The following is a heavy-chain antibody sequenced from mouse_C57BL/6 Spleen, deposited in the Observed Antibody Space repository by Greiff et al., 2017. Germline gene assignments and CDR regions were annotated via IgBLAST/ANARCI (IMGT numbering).Heavy chain of an antibody. CDR1: GYTFTSYW. CDR3: ARGAGIYYDYPWFAY. D-gene: IGHD2-4*01. V-gene: IGHV1-53*01. J-gene: IGHJ3*01. Sequence: QVQLQQPGTELVKPGASVKLSCKASGYTFTSYWMHWVKQRPGQGLEWIGNINPSNGGTNYNEKFKSKATLTVDKSSSPAYMQLSSLTSEDSAVYDGARGAGIYYDYPWFAYWGQGTLVTVSA. CDR2: INPSNGGT.